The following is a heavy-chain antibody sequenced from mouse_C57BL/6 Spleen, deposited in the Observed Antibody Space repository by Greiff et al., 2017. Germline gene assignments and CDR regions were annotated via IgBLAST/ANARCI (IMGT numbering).Heavy chain of an antibody. CDR3: ARQGDYAFDY. CDR1: GFTFSDYY. D-gene: IGHD1-1*01. Sequence: EVQVVESGGGLVQPGGSLKLSCAASGFTFSDYYMYWVRQTPEKRLEWVAYISNGGGSTYYPDTVKGRFTISRDNAKNTLYLQMSRLKTEDTAMYYCARQGDYAFDYWGQGTTLTVSS. CDR2: ISNGGGST. J-gene: IGHJ2*01. V-gene: IGHV5-12*01.